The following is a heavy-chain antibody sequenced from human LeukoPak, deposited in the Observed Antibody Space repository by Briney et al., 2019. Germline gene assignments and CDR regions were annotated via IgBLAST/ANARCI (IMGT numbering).Heavy chain of an antibody. V-gene: IGHV2-5*02. CDR3: AHSLGGGFKAYD. CDR1: GFSLSTSGVA. Sequence: SGPTLAKPPQTLTLTCTFSGFSLSTSGVAVGWIRQPPGKALEWLAPNYWDDDKRYSPSLKSRLTITKDPSKNQVVLSIANMDPVDTATYYWAHSLGGGFKAYDWGQGTLVTVSS. D-gene: IGHD3-16*01. CDR2: NYWDDDK. J-gene: IGHJ4*02.